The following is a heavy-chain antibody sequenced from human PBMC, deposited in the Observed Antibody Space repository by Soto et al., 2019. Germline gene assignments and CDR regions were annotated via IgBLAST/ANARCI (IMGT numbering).Heavy chain of an antibody. Sequence: SETLSLTCTVSGGSISSYYWSWIRQPPGKGLEWIGYIYYSGSTNYNPSLKSRVTISVDTSKNQFSLRLSSVTAADTAVYYCARGLGVEMATVGFDYWGQGTLVTVS. CDR3: ARGLGVEMATVGFDY. CDR1: GGSISSYY. CDR2: IYYSGST. J-gene: IGHJ4*02. V-gene: IGHV4-59*01. D-gene: IGHD5-12*01.